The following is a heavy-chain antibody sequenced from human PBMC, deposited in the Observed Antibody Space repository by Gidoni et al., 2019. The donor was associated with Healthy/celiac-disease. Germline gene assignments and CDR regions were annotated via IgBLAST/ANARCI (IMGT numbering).Heavy chain of an antibody. CDR3: ARDPSSTYYDSSGYHN. V-gene: IGHV1-69*06. D-gene: IGHD3-22*01. J-gene: IGHJ4*02. Sequence: QVQLVQSGAEVKKPGSSVKVSCKASGGTFSSYAISWVRQAPGQGLEWMGGIIPIFGTANYAQKFQGRVTITADKSTSTAYMELSSLRSEDTAVYYCARDPSSTYYDSSGYHNWGQGTLVTVSS. CDR2: IIPIFGTA. CDR1: GGTFSSYA.